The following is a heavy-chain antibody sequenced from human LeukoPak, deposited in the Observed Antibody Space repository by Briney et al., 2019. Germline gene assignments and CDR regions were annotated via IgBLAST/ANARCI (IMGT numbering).Heavy chain of an antibody. Sequence: PSETLSLTCTVSGGSISSYYWSWIRQPPGKGLEWIGYIYYSGSTNYNPSLKSRVTISVDTSKNQFSLKLSSVTAADTAVYYCARGRITMVRGVIITERWFDPWGQGTLVTVSS. J-gene: IGHJ5*02. V-gene: IGHV4-59*12. D-gene: IGHD3-10*01. CDR2: IYYSGST. CDR3: ARGRITMVRGVIITERWFDP. CDR1: GGSISSYY.